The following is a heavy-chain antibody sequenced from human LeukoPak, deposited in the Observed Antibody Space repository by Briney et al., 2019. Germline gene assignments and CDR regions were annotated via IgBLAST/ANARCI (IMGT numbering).Heavy chain of an antibody. CDR2: IQRDGSEK. J-gene: IGHJ4*02. V-gene: IGHV3-7*01. Sequence: GGSLRPSCAPPGFTFSNYWMNWVPQAPGKGLEWVASIQRDGSEKYYVESVKGRFTISRDNAKNSLYLQMNSLRAEDTAVYYCARQGYSSGKWGQGTLVTVSS. CDR1: GFTFSNYW. CDR3: ARQGYSSGK. D-gene: IGHD6-19*01.